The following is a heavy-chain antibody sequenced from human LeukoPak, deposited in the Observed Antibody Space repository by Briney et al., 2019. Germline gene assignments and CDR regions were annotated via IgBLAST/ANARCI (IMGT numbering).Heavy chain of an antibody. CDR1: GFTFDDYA. V-gene: IGHV3-9*01. D-gene: IGHD5-12*01. CDR2: ISWNSGSI. Sequence: PGGSPRLSCAASGFTFDDYAMHWVRQAPGKGLEWVSGISWNSGSIGYADSVRGRFTISRDNAKNSLYLQMSSLRAEGTALYYCAKDMGVYSGYDSYFQHWGQGTLVTVSS. J-gene: IGHJ1*01. CDR3: AKDMGVYSGYDSYFQH.